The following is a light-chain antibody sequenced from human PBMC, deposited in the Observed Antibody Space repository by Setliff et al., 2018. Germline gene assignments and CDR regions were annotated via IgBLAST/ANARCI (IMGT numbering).Light chain of an antibody. CDR2: EVS. V-gene: IGLV2-23*02. J-gene: IGLJ1*01. Sequence: QSALTQPASVSGSPGQSITISCTGTSSDIGNYDLVSWYQHSPGEAPKRLIYEVSERPSGVSNRFSGSKSGNTASLTISGLQAEDGADYSCCSYAGNSLYVVGTGTNVTVL. CDR1: SSDIGNYDL. CDR3: CSYAGNSLYV.